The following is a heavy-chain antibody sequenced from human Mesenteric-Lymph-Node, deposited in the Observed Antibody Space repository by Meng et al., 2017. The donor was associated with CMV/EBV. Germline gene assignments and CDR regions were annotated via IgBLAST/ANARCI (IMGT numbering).Heavy chain of an antibody. J-gene: IGHJ6*02. Sequence: GGSLRLSCAASGFTFSSYGMHWVRQAPGKGLEWVASIRYDGSNKYYADSVKGRFTISRDNSKNTLYLQMNSLRAEDTAVYYCAKHGIRTSSYYYYYGMDVWGQGTTVTVSS. V-gene: IGHV3-30*02. D-gene: IGHD2-2*01. CDR2: IRYDGSNK. CDR1: GFTFSSYG. CDR3: AKHGIRTSSYYYYYGMDV.